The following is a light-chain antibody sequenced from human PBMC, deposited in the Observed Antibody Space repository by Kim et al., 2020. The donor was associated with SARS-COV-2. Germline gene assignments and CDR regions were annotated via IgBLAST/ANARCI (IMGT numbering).Light chain of an antibody. CDR3: QSYDSSNHWV. CDR1: SGSIASND. CDR2: EDN. J-gene: IGLJ3*02. V-gene: IGLV6-57*03. Sequence: AVTISCTRSSGSIASNDVRWYQQRPGSAPTTVIYEDNQRPSGVPVRFSGSIDSSSNSASLTISGLKTEDEADYYCQSYDSSNHWVFGGGTQLTVL.